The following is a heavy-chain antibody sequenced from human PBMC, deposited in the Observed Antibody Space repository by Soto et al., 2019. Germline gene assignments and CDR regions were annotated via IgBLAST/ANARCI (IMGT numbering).Heavy chain of an antibody. V-gene: IGHV4-59*01. Sequence: SETLSLTCTVSGGSIGSYYWNWIRQPPGKELEWIGCIYDSGNTNYNSSLKSRVTLSLDMSKNQFSLKLTSVTAADTAVYFCARAGPAGITWFDPWGQGALVTVSS. CDR2: IYDSGNT. J-gene: IGHJ5*02. D-gene: IGHD2-2*02. CDR1: GGSIGSYY. CDR3: ARAGPAGITWFDP.